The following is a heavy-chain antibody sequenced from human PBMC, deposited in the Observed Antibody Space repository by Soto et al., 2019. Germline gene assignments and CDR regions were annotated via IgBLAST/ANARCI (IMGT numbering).Heavy chain of an antibody. CDR1: GFRFSDHY. D-gene: IGHD3-10*01. J-gene: IGHJ4*02. Sequence: GGSLRLSCAASGFRFSDHYMTWIRQAPGKGLEWVSKISGGGTTMYYADSVKGRFTVSRDNAKNSLYLQMNSLRAEDTAVYYCAGDPYYYGSAFWGQGALVTVSS. V-gene: IGHV3-11*01. CDR2: ISGGGTTM. CDR3: AGDPYYYGSAF.